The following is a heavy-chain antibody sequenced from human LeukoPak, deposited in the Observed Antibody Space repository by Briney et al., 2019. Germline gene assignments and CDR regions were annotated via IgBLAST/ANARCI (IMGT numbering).Heavy chain of an antibody. V-gene: IGHV3-23*01. CDR3: AKSPHYYYYGMDV. CDR1: GFTLSSYA. J-gene: IGHJ6*02. Sequence: GGSLRLSCAASGFTLSSYAMSWVRQAPGKGLEWVSAISGSGGSTYYADSVKGRFTISRDSSKNTLYLQMNSLRAEDTAVYYCAKSPHYYYYGMDVWGQGTTVTVSS. CDR2: ISGSGGST.